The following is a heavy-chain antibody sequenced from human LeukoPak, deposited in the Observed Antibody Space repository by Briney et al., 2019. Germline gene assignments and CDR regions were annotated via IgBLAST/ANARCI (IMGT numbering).Heavy chain of an antibody. CDR3: ARGGRQGNSGWKPEGHAFDI. CDR2: IYYSGST. D-gene: IGHD6-19*01. V-gene: IGHV4-31*03. J-gene: IGHJ3*02. Sequence: SETLSLTCTVSGGSISSGGYYWSWIRQHPGKGLEWIGYIYYSGSTYYNPSLKSRVTISVDTSKNQFSLKLSSVTAADTAVYYCARGGRQGNSGWKPEGHAFDIWGQGTMVTVSS. CDR1: GGSISSGGYY.